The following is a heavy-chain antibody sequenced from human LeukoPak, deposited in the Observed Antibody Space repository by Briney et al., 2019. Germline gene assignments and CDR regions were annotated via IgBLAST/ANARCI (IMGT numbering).Heavy chain of an antibody. Sequence: GESLKISCKGSGYSFTSYWIGWVRQLPGKGLEWMGSIYPGDSDRRYSPSFQGQVTISADKSNSTAYLQWSSLKASDTAMYYCARQGVGDAFDIWGQGTMVTVSS. CDR1: GYSFTSYW. CDR3: ARQGVGDAFDI. J-gene: IGHJ3*02. D-gene: IGHD1-26*01. V-gene: IGHV5-51*01. CDR2: IYPGDSDR.